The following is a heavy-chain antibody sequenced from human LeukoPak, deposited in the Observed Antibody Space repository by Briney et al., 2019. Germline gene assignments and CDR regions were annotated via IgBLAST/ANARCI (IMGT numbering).Heavy chain of an antibody. CDR2: ISAYNGNK. CDR3: ARTPPTYISSSDYYYCYTDV. CDR1: GYTFTSYG. V-gene: IGHV1-18*01. Sequence: ASVTVSCKASGYTFTSYGIRWVRQAPGQGLEWMGWISAYNGNKNYAQKLQGRVTITTDTSTSTAYMELRSLRSDDTAVYYSARTPPTYISSSDYYYCYTDVCSKGSSVTAS. J-gene: IGHJ6*03. D-gene: IGHD6-6*01.